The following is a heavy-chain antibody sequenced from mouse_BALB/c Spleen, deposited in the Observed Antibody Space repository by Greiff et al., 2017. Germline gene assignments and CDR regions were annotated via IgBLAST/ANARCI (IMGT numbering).Heavy chain of an antibody. J-gene: IGHJ3*01. Sequence: EVQLVESGGDLVKPGGSLKLSCAASGFTFSSYGMSWVRQTPDKRLEWVATISSGGSYTYYPDSVKGRFTISRDNAKNTLYLQMSSLKSEDTAMYYCARPLYDYDSWFAYWGQGTLVTVSA. D-gene: IGHD2-4*01. CDR1: GFTFSSYG. CDR3: ARPLYDYDSWFAY. CDR2: ISSGGSYT. V-gene: IGHV5-6*01.